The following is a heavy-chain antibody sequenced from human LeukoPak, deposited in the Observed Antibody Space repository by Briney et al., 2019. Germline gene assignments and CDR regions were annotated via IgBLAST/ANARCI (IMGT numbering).Heavy chain of an antibody. J-gene: IGHJ4*02. CDR1: GFTFSSYS. D-gene: IGHD3-22*01. Sequence: GGSLRLSCAASGFTFSSYSMNWVRQAPGKGLEWVAVISYDGSNKYYADSVKGRFTISRDNSKNTLYLQMNSLRAEDTAVYYCAKDRDSSGYYYFDYWGQGTLVTVSS. V-gene: IGHV3-30*18. CDR3: AKDRDSSGYYYFDY. CDR2: ISYDGSNK.